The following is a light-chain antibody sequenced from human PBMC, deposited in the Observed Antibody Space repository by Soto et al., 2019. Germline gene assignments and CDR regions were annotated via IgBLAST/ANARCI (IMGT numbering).Light chain of an antibody. CDR3: QSYDSLSGSWV. CDR2: GNI. V-gene: IGLV1-40*01. CDR1: SSNLGAAYD. Sequence: QSVLTQPPSVSGAPGQRVTISCTGSSSNLGAAYDVHWYQYRPGTAPKLLIYGNINRPSGVPDRISGSKFGTSASLTISGLQAEDEADYVCQSYDSLSGSWVFGGGTKVTVL. J-gene: IGLJ3*02.